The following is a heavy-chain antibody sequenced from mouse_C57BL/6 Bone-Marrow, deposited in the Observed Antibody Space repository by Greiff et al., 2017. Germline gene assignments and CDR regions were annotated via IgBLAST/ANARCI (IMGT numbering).Heavy chain of an antibody. J-gene: IGHJ1*03. CDR2: ISSGGSYT. CDR3: ARDDWYFDV. Sequence: EVKLVESGGDLVKPGGSLKLSCAASGFTFSSYGMSWVRQTPDKRLEWVATISSGGSYTYYQDSVKGRFTISRDNAKNTLYLQMSSLKSEDTAMDYCARDDWYFDVWGTGTTVTVSS. CDR1: GFTFSSYG. V-gene: IGHV5-6*01.